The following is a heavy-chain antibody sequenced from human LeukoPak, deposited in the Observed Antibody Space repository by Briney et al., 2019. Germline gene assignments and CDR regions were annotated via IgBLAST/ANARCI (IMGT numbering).Heavy chain of an antibody. CDR3: AREPTGAFDI. CDR2: INHSGST. Sequence: SETLSLTCAVYGGSFSGYYWSWIRQPPGKGLEWIGEINHSGSTNYNPSLKSRVTISVDTSKNQFSLKLSSVTAADTAVYYCAREPTGAFDIWGQGTMVTVSS. D-gene: IGHD4-11*01. CDR1: GGSFSGYY. J-gene: IGHJ3*02. V-gene: IGHV4-34*01.